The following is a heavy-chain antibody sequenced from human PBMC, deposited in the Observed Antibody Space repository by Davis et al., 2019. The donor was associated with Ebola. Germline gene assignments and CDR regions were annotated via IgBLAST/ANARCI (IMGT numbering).Heavy chain of an antibody. CDR2: IKEDGSQT. D-gene: IGHD3-22*01. CDR1: GFTFSSYG. Sequence: GESLKISCAASGFTFSSYGMHWVRQAPGKGLEWVANIKEDGSQTYYVDSVKGRFTISRDNSKNTLYLQMNSLRAEDTAVYYCAKDVSDFYDSRGFDPWGQGTLVTVSS. CDR3: AKDVSDFYDSRGFDP. V-gene: IGHV3-30*02. J-gene: IGHJ5*02.